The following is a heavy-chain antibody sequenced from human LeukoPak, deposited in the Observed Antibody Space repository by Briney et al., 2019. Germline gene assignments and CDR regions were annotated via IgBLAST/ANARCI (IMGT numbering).Heavy chain of an antibody. CDR3: GALYDGGGYYDY. D-gene: IGHD2-15*01. CDR1: GFTVVINH. Sequence: GGSLRVSCAASGFTVVINHMSWVRQAPGKGLEWVSVIYNSGATSYTESVKGRFTISRDNSRNTLYLQMNSVRVEDTAVYYCGALYDGGGYYDYWGQGTLVTVSS. J-gene: IGHJ4*02. CDR2: IYNSGAT. V-gene: IGHV3-53*01.